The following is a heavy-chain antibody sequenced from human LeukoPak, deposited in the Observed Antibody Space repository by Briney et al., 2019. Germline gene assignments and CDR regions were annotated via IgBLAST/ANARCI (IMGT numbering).Heavy chain of an antibody. V-gene: IGHV4-39*01. CDR3: ARARVTTVTTGSPFDY. J-gene: IGHJ4*02. CDR2: IYYSGST. CDR1: GGSISSSSYY. D-gene: IGHD4-17*01. Sequence: SETLSLTCTVSGGSISSSSYYWGWIRQPPGKGLEWIGSIYYSGSTYYNPSLKSRVTISVDTSKNQFSLKLSSVTAADTAVYYCARARVTTVTTGSPFDYWSQGTLVTVSS.